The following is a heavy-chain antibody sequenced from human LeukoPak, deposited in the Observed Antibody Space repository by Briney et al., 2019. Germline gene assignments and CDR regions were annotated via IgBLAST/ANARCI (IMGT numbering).Heavy chain of an antibody. V-gene: IGHV4-61*02. D-gene: IGHD3-10*01. CDR1: GGSISSGSYY. J-gene: IGHJ5*02. CDR2: IYTSGST. Sequence: PSETLSLTCTVSGGSISSGSYYWSWIRQPAGKGLERIGRIYTSGSTNYNPSLKSRVTISVDTSKNQFSLKLSSVTAADTAVYYCARDFRYGSGSYYNPPGFDPWGQGTLVTVSS. CDR3: ARDFRYGSGSYYNPPGFDP.